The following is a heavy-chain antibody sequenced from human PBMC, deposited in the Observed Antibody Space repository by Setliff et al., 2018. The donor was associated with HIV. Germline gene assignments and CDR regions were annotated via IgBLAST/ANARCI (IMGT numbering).Heavy chain of an antibody. D-gene: IGHD3-3*01. CDR1: GGSINRGTSY. CDR3: ARGFTIFGVGFSADPTGNWFDP. V-gene: IGHV4-61*09. J-gene: IGHJ5*02. CDR2: IYITGSS. Sequence: PSETLSLTCRVAGGSINRGTSYWTWIRQSAGKGLEWIGQIYITGSSYYNPTLKSRVTIAVDTSKNQFARKLAAVTAADTAVYYCARGFTIFGVGFSADPTGNWFDPWGQGTLVTVSS.